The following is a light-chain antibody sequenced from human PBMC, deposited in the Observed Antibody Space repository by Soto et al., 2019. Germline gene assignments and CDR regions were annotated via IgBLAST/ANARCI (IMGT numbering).Light chain of an antibody. CDR2: DVS. V-gene: IGLV2-11*01. Sequence: QSALTQPRSVSGSPGQSVTISCTGTSSDVGNYNSVSWYQQHPGKVPKLIIYDVSKRPSGVPDRLSGSKSGNTASLTISGLQAEDEADYYCCSYAGSYTYVFGTETKLTVL. CDR1: SSDVGNYNS. J-gene: IGLJ1*01. CDR3: CSYAGSYTYV.